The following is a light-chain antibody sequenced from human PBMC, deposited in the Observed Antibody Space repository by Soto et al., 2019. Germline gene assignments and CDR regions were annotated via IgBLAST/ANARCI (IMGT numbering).Light chain of an antibody. CDR1: ESVTSS. J-gene: IGKJ5*01. Sequence: EIVMTQSPATLSVSPGDRATLSCRASESVTSSLAWYQQKPGQPPRLLIYAASTRATDVPARFSGSGSGTDFTLTITSLEPEDFAVYYCQQRSDWPPITFGQGTRLEIK. CDR2: AAS. V-gene: IGKV3-11*01. CDR3: QQRSDWPPIT.